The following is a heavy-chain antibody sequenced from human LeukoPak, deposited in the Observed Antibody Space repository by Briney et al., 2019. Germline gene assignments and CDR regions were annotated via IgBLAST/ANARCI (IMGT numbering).Heavy chain of an antibody. CDR3: ARLYSSGCFDY. D-gene: IGHD6-19*01. Sequence: PGGSLRLSCAASGFTFSSYGMHWVRQAPGKGLEWVAVIWYGGSNKYYADSVKGRFTISRDNSKNTLYLQMNSLRAEDTAVYYCARLYSSGCFDYWGQGTLVTVSS. V-gene: IGHV3-33*08. CDR1: GFTFSSYG. CDR2: IWYGGSNK. J-gene: IGHJ4*02.